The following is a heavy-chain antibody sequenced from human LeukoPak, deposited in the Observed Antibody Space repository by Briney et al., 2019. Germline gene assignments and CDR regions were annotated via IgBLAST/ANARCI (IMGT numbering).Heavy chain of an antibody. D-gene: IGHD2-2*01. CDR1: GDSISSANYS. Sequence: SETLSLTCTVSGDSISSANYSWGWVRQPPGKGLEWIGSIYFSGSTYYNPSLKSRVTISVETSKVQFSLKLSSVTAADTAVYYCARDSCSSTSCRKKFDNWGQGTLVTVSS. V-gene: IGHV4-39*07. CDR3: ARDSCSSTSCRKKFDN. CDR2: IYFSGST. J-gene: IGHJ4*02.